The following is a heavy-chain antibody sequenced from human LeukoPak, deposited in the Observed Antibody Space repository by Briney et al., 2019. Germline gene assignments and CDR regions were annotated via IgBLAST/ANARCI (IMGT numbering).Heavy chain of an antibody. Sequence: SETLSLTCAVYGGSFSGYYWSWIRQHPGKGLEWIGYIYYSGSTYYNPSLKSRVTISVDTSKNQFSLKLSSVTAADTAVYYCASSRHGDAFDIWGQGTMVTVSS. CDR3: ASSRHGDAFDI. V-gene: IGHV4-31*11. CDR1: GGSFSGYY. CDR2: IYYSGST. J-gene: IGHJ3*02. D-gene: IGHD5-24*01.